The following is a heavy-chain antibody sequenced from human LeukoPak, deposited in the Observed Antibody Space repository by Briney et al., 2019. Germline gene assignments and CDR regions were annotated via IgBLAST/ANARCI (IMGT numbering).Heavy chain of an antibody. CDR2: INWNGGST. J-gene: IGHJ4*02. D-gene: IGHD3-22*01. V-gene: IGHV3-20*04. CDR3: ARDRTYYYDSSGGY. CDR1: GFTFDDYG. Sequence: GGSLRLSCAASGFTFDDYGMSWVRQAPGKGLEWVSGINWNGGSTGYVDSVKGRFTISRDNAKNSLYLQMNSLRAEDTALYYCARDRTYYYDSSGGYWGQGTLVTVSS.